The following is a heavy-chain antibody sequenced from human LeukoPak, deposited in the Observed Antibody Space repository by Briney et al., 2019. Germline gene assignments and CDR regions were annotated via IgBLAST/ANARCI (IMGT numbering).Heavy chain of an antibody. CDR1: GFAFNDFA. Sequence: LSGGSLRLSCAASGFAFNDFAMYWVRQAPGKGLDWVALIRRDGSHKYYAHSIKGRFTISSDNSKNTLYLQMSSLRAEDTAVYYCAKSSIMFAAGRLGSIDFWGQGTLVTVSS. CDR3: AKSSIMFAAGRLGSIDF. J-gene: IGHJ4*02. D-gene: IGHD6-25*01. V-gene: IGHV3-30*02. CDR2: IRRDGSHK.